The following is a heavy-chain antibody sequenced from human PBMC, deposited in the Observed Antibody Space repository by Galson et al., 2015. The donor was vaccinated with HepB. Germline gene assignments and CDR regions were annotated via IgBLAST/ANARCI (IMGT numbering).Heavy chain of an antibody. V-gene: IGHV3-15*01. D-gene: IGHD3-10*01. Sequence: SLRLSCAASGFPFNNAWMTWVRQAPGMGLEWVGRIKSKTDGETTDYAAPVKGRFTISRDDSKNWLYLQMNSLKPEDTAVYYCPTDVYYGTYWSWLVPWGRGTLVTVPS. CDR1: GFPFNNAW. CDR3: PTDVYYGTYWSWLVP. CDR2: IKSKTDGETT. J-gene: IGHJ5*02.